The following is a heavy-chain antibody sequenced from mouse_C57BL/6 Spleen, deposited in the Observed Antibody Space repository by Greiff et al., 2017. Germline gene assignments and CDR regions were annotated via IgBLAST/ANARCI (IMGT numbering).Heavy chain of an antibody. CDR1: GYTFTSYW. CDR2: IDPSDSYT. D-gene: IGHD1-1*01. CDR3: ARGDYGSSYEGI. V-gene: IGHV1-59*01. J-gene: IGHJ1*03. Sequence: QVQLQQPGAELVRPGTSVKLSCKASGYTFTSYWMHWVKQRPGQGLEWIGVIDPSDSYTNYNQKFKGKATLTVDTSSSTAYMQLSSLTSEDSAVYYCARGDYGSSYEGIWGTGTTVTVSS.